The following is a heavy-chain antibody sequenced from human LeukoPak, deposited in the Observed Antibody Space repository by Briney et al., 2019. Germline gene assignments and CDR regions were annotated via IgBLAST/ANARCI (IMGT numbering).Heavy chain of an antibody. V-gene: IGHV3-23*01. CDR2: ISGSGGST. Sequence: SGGSLRLSCAASGFTFSSYAMSWVRQAPGKGLEWVSAISGSGGSTYYADSVKGRFTISRDNSKSTLYLQMNSLRAEDTAVYYCAKVTRIAVAPHYFDYWGQGTLVTVSS. J-gene: IGHJ4*02. D-gene: IGHD6-19*01. CDR3: AKVTRIAVAPHYFDY. CDR1: GFTFSSYA.